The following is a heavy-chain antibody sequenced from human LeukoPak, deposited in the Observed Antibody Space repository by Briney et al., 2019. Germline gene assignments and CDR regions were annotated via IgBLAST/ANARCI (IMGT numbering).Heavy chain of an antibody. V-gene: IGHV3-64*02. CDR1: GFTFSSYA. CDR2: ISSNGGST. D-gene: IGHD5-24*01. Sequence: GGSLRLSCAASGFTFSSYAMHWVRQAPGKGLEYVSAISSNGGSTYYADSVKGRFTISRDNSKNTLYLQMGSLRAEDTAVYYCARDRWLQFGPFDYWGQGTLVTVSS. CDR3: ARDRWLQFGPFDY. J-gene: IGHJ4*02.